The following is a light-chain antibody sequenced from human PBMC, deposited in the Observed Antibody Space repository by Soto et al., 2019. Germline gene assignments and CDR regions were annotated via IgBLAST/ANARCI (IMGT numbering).Light chain of an antibody. J-gene: IGKJ5*01. V-gene: IGKV1-27*01. Sequence: DFQMTQYPSSLSASVGDTVTLTCRASQGFTNYLAWYQQKPGKAPKLLIYAASTLQSGVPPRFSGSGSGTQCTLTISSLQPEDAATYYCQKYNTGTYTFGQGTRLEIK. CDR1: QGFTNY. CDR2: AAS. CDR3: QKYNTGTYT.